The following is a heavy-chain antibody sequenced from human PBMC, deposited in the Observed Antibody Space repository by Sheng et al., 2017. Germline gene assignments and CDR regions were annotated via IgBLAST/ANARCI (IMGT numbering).Heavy chain of an antibody. CDR2: IWYDGSNK. CDR3: AREDSGYCFDY. Sequence: QVQLVESGGGVVQPGRSLRLSCAASGFTFSSYGMHWVRQAPGKGLEWVAVIWYDGSNKYYADSVKGRFTISRDNSKNTLYLQMNSLRAEDTAVYYCAREDSGYCFDYWGQGTLVTVSS. D-gene: IGHD3-22*01. J-gene: IGHJ4*02. V-gene: IGHV3-33*01. CDR1: GFTFSSYG.